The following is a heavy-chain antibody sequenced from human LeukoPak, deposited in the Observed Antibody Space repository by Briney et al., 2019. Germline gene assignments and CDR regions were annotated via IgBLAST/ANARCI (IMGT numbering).Heavy chain of an antibody. CDR3: ARVYDYGDYTFDY. D-gene: IGHD4-17*01. CDR2: ISSGSSTI. Sequence: PGGSLRLSCSASGFTFSSNSMNWVRQAPGKGLEWVSYISSGSSTIYNAHSVKGRFTISRDNAKNSLYLQMNSLRAEDTAVYYCARVYDYGDYTFDYWGQGTLVTVSS. CDR1: GFTFSSNS. J-gene: IGHJ4*02. V-gene: IGHV3-48*01.